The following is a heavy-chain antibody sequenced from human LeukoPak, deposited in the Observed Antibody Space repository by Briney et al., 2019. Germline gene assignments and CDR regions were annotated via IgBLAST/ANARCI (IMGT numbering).Heavy chain of an antibody. V-gene: IGHV1-24*01. CDR1: GYTLTELS. J-gene: IGHJ3*02. CDR2: FDPEDGET. D-gene: IGHD4-17*01. Sequence: ASVKVSCKVSGYTLTELSMHWVRQAPGKGLEWMGGFDPEDGETINAQKFQGRVTMTEDTSTDTAYMELSSLRSEDTAVYYCATVQRYGDLTSDAFDIWGQGTMVTVSS. CDR3: ATVQRYGDLTSDAFDI.